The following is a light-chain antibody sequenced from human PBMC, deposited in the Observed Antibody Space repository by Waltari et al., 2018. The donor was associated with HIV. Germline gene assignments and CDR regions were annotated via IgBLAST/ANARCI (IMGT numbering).Light chain of an antibody. Sequence: PGERATLPCSASQTVSSNYLVWCQMKPGQAPRPPIYGASIRATGVPDKFSGSGSGTDFTLTLGRLQPEDFAVYYCHQYGTSPQTFGQGSKVEIK. CDR1: QTVSSNY. CDR3: HQYGTSPQT. V-gene: IGKV3-20*01. J-gene: IGKJ2*01. CDR2: GAS.